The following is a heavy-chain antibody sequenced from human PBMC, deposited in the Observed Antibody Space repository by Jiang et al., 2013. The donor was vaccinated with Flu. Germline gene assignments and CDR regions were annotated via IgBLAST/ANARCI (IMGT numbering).Heavy chain of an antibody. CDR1: GYIFTGFY. D-gene: IGHD6-19*01. CDR2: INPNNGAT. Sequence: KPGASVKVSCKASGYIFTGFYMHWVRQAPGEGLEWMGWINPNNGATNYAQKFQGRVTMTRGTSISTVYMELTSDDTAVFYCASVYSSGWYFDYWGQGTLVTVSS. V-gene: IGHV1-2*02. CDR3: ASVYSSGWYFDY. J-gene: IGHJ4*02.